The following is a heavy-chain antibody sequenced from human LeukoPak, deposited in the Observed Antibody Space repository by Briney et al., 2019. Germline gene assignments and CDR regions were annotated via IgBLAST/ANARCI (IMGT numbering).Heavy chain of an antibody. D-gene: IGHD3-22*01. CDR2: INWNGGST. Sequence: GGSLRLSCAASGFTFDDYGMSWVRQAPGKGLEWVSGINWNGGSTGYADSVKGRFTISRDNAKNSLYLQINSLRAEDTALYYCARDYIAETYYYDSSGAFDIWGQGTMVTVSS. CDR1: GFTFDDYG. CDR3: ARDYIAETYYYDSSGAFDI. V-gene: IGHV3-20*04. J-gene: IGHJ3*02.